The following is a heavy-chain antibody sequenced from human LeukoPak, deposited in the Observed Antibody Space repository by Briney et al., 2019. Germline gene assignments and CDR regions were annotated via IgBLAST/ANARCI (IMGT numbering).Heavy chain of an antibody. V-gene: IGHV4-59*12. CDR2: IYYSGST. J-gene: IGHJ4*02. D-gene: IGHD3-3*01. Sequence: SETLSLTCTVSGGSISSYYWSWIRQPPGKGLEWIGYIYYSGSTNYNPSLKSRASISMDKSKNLFSLTLTSVSAADTAVYYCARLSDAYASAYYAARIIWGQGILVAVSS. CDR3: ARLSDAYASAYYAARII. CDR1: GGSISSYY.